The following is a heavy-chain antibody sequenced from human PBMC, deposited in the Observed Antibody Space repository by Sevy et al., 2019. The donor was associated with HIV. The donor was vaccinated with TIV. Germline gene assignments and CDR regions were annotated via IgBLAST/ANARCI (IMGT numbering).Heavy chain of an antibody. V-gene: IGHV3-30*02. CDR2: IQYDGRNT. J-gene: IGHJ4*02. Sequence: GGSLRLSCTTSGFTFSYSGMHWVRQAPGKGLEWVTFIQYDGRNTHYADSVKGRFTISRDNSKNTLYLQMNSLRGDDTAVYYCAKNTAAVGTGGFDYWGQGAPVTVSS. CDR1: GFTFSYSG. CDR3: AKNTAAVGTGGFDY. D-gene: IGHD6-13*01.